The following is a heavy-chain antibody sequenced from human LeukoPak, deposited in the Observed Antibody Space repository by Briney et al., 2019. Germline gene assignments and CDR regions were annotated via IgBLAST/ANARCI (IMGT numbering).Heavy chain of an antibody. CDR2: INHSGST. J-gene: IGHJ6*03. CDR1: GGSFSGYY. D-gene: IGHD2-15*01. CDR3: ARVGRYCSGGSCRYYYYYYMDV. Sequence: SSETLSLTCAVYGGSFSGYYWSWIRQPPGKGLEWIGEINHSGSTNYNPSLKSRVTISVDTSKNQFSLKLSSVTAADTAVYYCARVGRYCSGGSCRYYYYYYMDVWGKGTTVTVSS. V-gene: IGHV4-34*01.